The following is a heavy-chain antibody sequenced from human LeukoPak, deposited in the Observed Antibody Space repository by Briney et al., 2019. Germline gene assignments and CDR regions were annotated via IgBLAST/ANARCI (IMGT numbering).Heavy chain of an antibody. D-gene: IGHD3-22*01. Sequence: GSLRLSCAASRFTFSNYWSWIRQPAGKGLEWIGRIYTSGSTNYNPSLKSRVTISGDTSKNQFSLRLSSVTAADTAVYYCARASYSYDINGWVPFDYWGQGTLVTVSS. CDR1: RFTFSNY. V-gene: IGHV4-4*07. CDR3: ARASYSYDINGWVPFDY. CDR2: IYTSGST. J-gene: IGHJ4*02.